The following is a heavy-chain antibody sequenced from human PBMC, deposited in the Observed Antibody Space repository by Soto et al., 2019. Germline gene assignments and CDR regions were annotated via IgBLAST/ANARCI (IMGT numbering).Heavy chain of an antibody. V-gene: IGHV1-8*01. CDR3: ARMYQYSDYVLYYYYYYMDV. D-gene: IGHD5-12*01. CDR2: MNPNSGNT. J-gene: IGHJ6*03. Sequence: EASVKVSCKASGYTFTSYDINWVRQATGQGVEWMGWMNPNSGNTGYAQKFQGRVTMTRNTSISTAYMELSSLRSEDTAVYYFARMYQYSDYVLYYYYYYMDVWGKGTTVTVSS. CDR1: GYTFTSYD.